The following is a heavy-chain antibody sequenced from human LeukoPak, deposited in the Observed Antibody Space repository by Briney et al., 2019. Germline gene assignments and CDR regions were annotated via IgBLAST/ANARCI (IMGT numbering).Heavy chain of an antibody. Sequence: GSLRLSCAASGSTFISYAMSWVRQAPGKGLEWVSTVNTGGGSTYYADSVKGRFTISRDNSKNTLYLQMNSLRAEDTAIYYCARLGREGYSYAYFDYWGQGTLVTVSS. CDR1: GSTFISYA. D-gene: IGHD5-18*01. J-gene: IGHJ4*02. V-gene: IGHV3-23*01. CDR2: VNTGGGST. CDR3: ARLGREGYSYAYFDY.